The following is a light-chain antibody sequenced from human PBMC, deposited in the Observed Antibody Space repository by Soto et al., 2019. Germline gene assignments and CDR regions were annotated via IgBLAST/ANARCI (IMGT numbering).Light chain of an antibody. CDR2: DVT. J-gene: IGLJ2*01. CDR1: SSDVGTFNY. V-gene: IGLV2-11*01. CDR3: CAYAGSSALL. Sequence: QSAVSQPRSVSGSPGQSVTISCTGTSSDVGTFNYVSWYQLHPGEAPKLIIYDVTERPSGVPDRFSGSRSGNTASLTISGLQAEDEADYHCCAYAGSSALLFGGGTKLTVL.